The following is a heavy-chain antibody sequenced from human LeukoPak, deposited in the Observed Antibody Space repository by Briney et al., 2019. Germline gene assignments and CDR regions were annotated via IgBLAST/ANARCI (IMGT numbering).Heavy chain of an antibody. Sequence: ASVKASCKASGYTFTSYGISWVRQAPGQGLEWMGWISAYNGNTNYAQKLQGRVTMTTDTSTSTAYMELRSLRSDDTAVYYCARVGYSGSYRSDAFDIWGQGTMVTVSS. J-gene: IGHJ3*02. CDR2: ISAYNGNT. V-gene: IGHV1-18*01. D-gene: IGHD1-26*01. CDR1: GYTFTSYG. CDR3: ARVGYSGSYRSDAFDI.